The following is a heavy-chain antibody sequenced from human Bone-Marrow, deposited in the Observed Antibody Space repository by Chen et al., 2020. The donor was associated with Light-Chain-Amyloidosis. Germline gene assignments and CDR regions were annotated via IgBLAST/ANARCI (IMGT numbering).Heavy chain of an antibody. CDR1: GYTFPNYW. CDR2: IYPDDSAS. D-gene: IGHD5-12*01. V-gene: IGHV5-51*01. Sequence: EVQLEQSGPEVNKPGESLKISCKGSGYTFPNYWIGWVRQMPGKGLEWMGVIYPDDSASRYSPSFEGQVTTSAAKSITPAYLQWRSLKDSDTAMYYCARRRDGYNFDYWGQGTLVTVSS. J-gene: IGHJ4*02. CDR3: ARRRDGYNFDY.